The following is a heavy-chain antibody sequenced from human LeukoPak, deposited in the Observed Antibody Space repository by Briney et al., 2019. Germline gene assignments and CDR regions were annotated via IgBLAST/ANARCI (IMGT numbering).Heavy chain of an antibody. J-gene: IGHJ4*02. D-gene: IGHD3-22*01. CDR3: ARCSNSFDSSGYYRRPLDY. CDR1: GFSLSSYE. Sequence: PGGSLRLSCAASGFSLSSYEMTWVRQAPGKGLEWVSSIGSRASTIYHADSVKGRSTISRDNAKNSLYLQMNSLRVEDTAVYFCARCSNSFDSSGYYRRPLDYWGQGTLVTVSS. CDR2: IGSRASTI. V-gene: IGHV3-48*03.